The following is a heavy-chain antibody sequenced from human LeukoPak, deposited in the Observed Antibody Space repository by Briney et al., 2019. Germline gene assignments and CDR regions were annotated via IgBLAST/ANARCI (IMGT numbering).Heavy chain of an antibody. J-gene: IGHJ4*02. CDR3: ASGNSLTSLGGTFDY. Sequence: GGSLRLSCAASGFTFSSYGMSWVRQAPGKGLEWVSGIIGGAGGTYYADSVKGRFTISRDNAKNSLYLQMNSLRAEDTALYYCASGNSLTSLGGTFDYWGQGTLVTVSS. CDR1: GFTFSSYG. V-gene: IGHV3-23*01. D-gene: IGHD4-23*01. CDR2: IIGGAGGT.